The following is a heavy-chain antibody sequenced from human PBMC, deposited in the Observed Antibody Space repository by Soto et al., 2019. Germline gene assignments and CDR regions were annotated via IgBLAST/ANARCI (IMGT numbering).Heavy chain of an antibody. Sequence: PSETLSLTCTVSGGSIRGYYWSWIRQPPGKGLEWIGYIYYSGNTNYNPSLKSRVTMSIDTSKSQFSLKLISVTAADTAVYYCASGYDYEANDSFDIWGQGTMVTV. J-gene: IGHJ3*02. D-gene: IGHD5-12*01. CDR1: GGSIRGYY. CDR2: IYYSGNT. V-gene: IGHV4-59*01. CDR3: ASGYDYEANDSFDI.